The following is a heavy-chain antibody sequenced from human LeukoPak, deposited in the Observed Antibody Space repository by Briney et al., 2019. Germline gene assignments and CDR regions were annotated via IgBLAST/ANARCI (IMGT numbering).Heavy chain of an antibody. CDR1: GFIFSSNA. Sequence: GGSLRLSCVASGFIFSSNAMSWVRQAPGKGLEWVSSISGRGGSTYYADSVRGRLTISRDNSKNTLYLQMNSLRAEDTAVYYCAKETYYYDSSGYYQTPAFDYWGQGTLVTVSS. CDR2: ISGRGGST. J-gene: IGHJ4*02. V-gene: IGHV3-23*01. CDR3: AKETYYYDSSGYYQTPAFDY. D-gene: IGHD3-22*01.